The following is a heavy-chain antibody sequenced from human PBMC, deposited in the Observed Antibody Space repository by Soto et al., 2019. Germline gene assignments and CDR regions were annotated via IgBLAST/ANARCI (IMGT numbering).Heavy chain of an antibody. V-gene: IGHV1-18*01. J-gene: IGHJ5*02. D-gene: IGHD6-13*01. CDR3: ARDKTDGAAAGIEGTDWFDP. CDR1: GYTFTSYG. CDR2: ISAYNGNT. Sequence: GASVKVSCKASGYTFTSYGISWVRQAPGQGLEWMGWISAYNGNTNYAQKLQGRVTMTTDTSTSTAYMELRSLRSDDTAVYYCARDKTDGAAAGIEGTDWFDPWGQGTLVTVSS.